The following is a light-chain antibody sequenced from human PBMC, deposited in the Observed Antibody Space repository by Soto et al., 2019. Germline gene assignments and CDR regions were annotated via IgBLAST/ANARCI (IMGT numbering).Light chain of an antibody. CDR3: QQYNSYPWT. CDR2: DTS. Sequence: DIQMNQSPSTLSASVGDRVTITCRASQSISGWLAWYQQKPGKAPNLLIYDTSSLESGVPSRFSGSGSGTEFTLTISSLQPDDFETYYCQQYNSYPWTFGQGTKVDIK. CDR1: QSISGW. J-gene: IGKJ1*01. V-gene: IGKV1-5*03.